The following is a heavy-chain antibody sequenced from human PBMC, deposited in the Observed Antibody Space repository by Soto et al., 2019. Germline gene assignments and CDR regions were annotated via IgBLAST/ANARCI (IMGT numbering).Heavy chain of an antibody. V-gene: IGHV3-11*01. J-gene: IGHJ6*02. Sequence: GGSLRLSCAASGFTFSDYYMSWIRQAPGKGLEWVSYVSSSGTTMYYADSVKGRFTISRDNAKKSLYLQMNSLRAEDTAVYYCARTNWGPYYYYGMDVWGQGTTVTVSS. CDR2: VSSSGTTM. D-gene: IGHD7-27*01. CDR3: ARTNWGPYYYYGMDV. CDR1: GFTFSDYY.